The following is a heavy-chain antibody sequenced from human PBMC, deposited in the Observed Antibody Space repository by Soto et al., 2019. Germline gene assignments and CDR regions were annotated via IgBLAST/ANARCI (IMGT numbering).Heavy chain of an antibody. Sequence: GESLKISCKGSGYSFTSYWIGWVRQMPGKGLEWMGIIYLGDSDTRYSPSFQGQVTISADKSISTAYLQWSSLKASDTAMYYCARHSECSSTSCYRGYYYYGMDVWGQGTTVTVSS. D-gene: IGHD2-2*02. CDR2: IYLGDSDT. J-gene: IGHJ6*02. CDR3: ARHSECSSTSCYRGYYYYGMDV. CDR1: GYSFTSYW. V-gene: IGHV5-51*01.